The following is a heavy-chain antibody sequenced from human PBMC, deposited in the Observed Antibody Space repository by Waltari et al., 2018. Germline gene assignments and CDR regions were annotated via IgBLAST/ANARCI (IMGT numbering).Heavy chain of an antibody. CDR1: GFSLSTSGVG. V-gene: IGHV2-5*01. J-gene: IGHJ2*01. Sequence: QITLKESGPTLVKPTQTLTLTCTFSGFSLSTSGVGVGGIRQPPGKALEWLALIYWNDDKRYSPSLKSRLTITKDTSKNQVVLTMTNMDPVDTATYYCAHSVGIVVAEDWYFDLWGRGTLVTVSS. CDR2: IYWNDDK. D-gene: IGHD2-15*01. CDR3: AHSVGIVVAEDWYFDL.